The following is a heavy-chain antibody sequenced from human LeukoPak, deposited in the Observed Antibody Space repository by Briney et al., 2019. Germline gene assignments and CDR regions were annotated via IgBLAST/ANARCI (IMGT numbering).Heavy chain of an antibody. CDR1: GFIFSRDS. V-gene: IGHV3-48*01. Sequence: RPGGSLRLSCEASGFIFSRDSMNWVRQAPGKGLEWISYISHDSGVRYYADSVRGRFTISRDNAKNSLHLQMHSLRAEDTAVYYCVRDNPRCCGVVPANIDDYWGQGTLVTVSS. J-gene: IGHJ4*02. CDR2: ISHDSGVR. D-gene: IGHD2-2*01. CDR3: VRDNPRCCGVVPANIDDY.